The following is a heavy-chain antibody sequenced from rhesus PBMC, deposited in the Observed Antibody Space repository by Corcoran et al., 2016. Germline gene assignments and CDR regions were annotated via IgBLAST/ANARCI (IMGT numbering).Heavy chain of an antibody. D-gene: IGHD4-29*01. CDR2: INGNSGST. V-gene: IGHV4-80*01. CDR3: ARSVAGLDF. J-gene: IGHJ4*01. CDR1: GGSFTTYW. Sequence: QVQLQESGPGLVRPSETLSLTCAVSGGSFTTYWWSWIRQPPGKGLEWIGEINGNSGSTNYNPSLKSRVTISKDASENQLSLKLISVTAADTAVYSCARSVAGLDFWCQGLLVTVSS.